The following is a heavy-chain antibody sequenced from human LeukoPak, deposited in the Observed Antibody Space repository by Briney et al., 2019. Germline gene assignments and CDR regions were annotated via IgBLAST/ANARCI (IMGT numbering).Heavy chain of an antibody. CDR3: ARLWSGTGCIDY. D-gene: IGHD3-3*01. Sequence: SETLSLTCTVSGYSISSGYYWGWIRPPPGKGPEGIGSIYHSGSTYYNPSLKSRVTISVDTSKNQFSLQLTSVTAADTALYFCARLWSGTGCIDYWGQGTLVTVSS. CDR1: GYSISSGYY. J-gene: IGHJ4*02. V-gene: IGHV4-38-2*02. CDR2: IYHSGST.